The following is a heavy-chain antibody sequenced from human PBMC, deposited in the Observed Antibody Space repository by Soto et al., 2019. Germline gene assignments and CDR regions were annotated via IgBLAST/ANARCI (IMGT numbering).Heavy chain of an antibody. J-gene: IGHJ3*02. D-gene: IGHD3-3*01. V-gene: IGHV3-23*01. CDR2: IGGDGVST. CDR3: AKDSVSRNRIYDPFDI. Sequence: EVQLLESGGGLVQPGGSLRLSCAASGFTFSSYAMSWVRQAPGKGLEWVSVIGGDGVSTYYADSVKGRFTVSRDNSKNTLYRQMDSLRAEDTAVYYCAKDSVSRNRIYDPFDIWGLGTMVTVSS. CDR1: GFTFSSYA.